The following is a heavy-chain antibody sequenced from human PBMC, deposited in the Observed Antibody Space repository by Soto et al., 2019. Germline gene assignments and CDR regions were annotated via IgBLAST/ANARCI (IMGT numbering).Heavy chain of an antibody. J-gene: IGHJ4*02. CDR2: ISPDDSET. D-gene: IGHD3-10*01. CDR3: ARASPGGSQGSRSDI. V-gene: IGHV5-51*01. CDR1: GYRFSSYW. Sequence: GESLKISCKASGYRFSSYWIGWVRQKPGKGLEWMGIISPDDSETKYSPSFQGQVIISVDRSISTVSLHWSSLKASDSAMYHCARASPGGSQGSRSDIWGQGTLVTVCS.